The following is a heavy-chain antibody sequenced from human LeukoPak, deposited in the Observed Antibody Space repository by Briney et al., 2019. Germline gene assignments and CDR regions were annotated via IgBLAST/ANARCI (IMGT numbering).Heavy chain of an antibody. J-gene: IGHJ4*02. V-gene: IGHV3-15*01. CDR3: TTLGIAVAGTGC. D-gene: IGHD6-19*01. CDR2: IKSKTDGGTT. Sequence: GGSLRLSCAASGFTFSSYAMSWVRQAPGKGLEWVGRIKSKTDGGTTDYAAPVKGRFTISRDDSKNTLYLQMNSLKTEDTAVYYCTTLGIAVAGTGCWGQGTLVTVSS. CDR1: GFTFSSYA.